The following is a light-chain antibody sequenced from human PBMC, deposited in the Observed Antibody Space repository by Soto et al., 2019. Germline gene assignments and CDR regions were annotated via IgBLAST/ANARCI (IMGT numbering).Light chain of an antibody. CDR1: QSVSSN. CDR2: GAS. Sequence: EMVMTQSPATLSVSPGERATLSCRASQSVSSNLAWYQQKPGQAPRLLIYGASSRATGIPDRFSGSGSGTDFTLTISRLEPEDFAVYYCQQYGSSLLTFGGGTKVDI. J-gene: IGKJ4*01. CDR3: QQYGSSLLT. V-gene: IGKV3-20*01.